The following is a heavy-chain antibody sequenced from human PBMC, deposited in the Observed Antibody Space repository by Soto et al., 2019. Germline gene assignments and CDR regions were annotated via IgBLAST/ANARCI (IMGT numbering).Heavy chain of an antibody. CDR3: TRVVTGYYYMDV. CDR1: GYTFISYG. V-gene: IGHV1-18*03. J-gene: IGHJ6*03. D-gene: IGHD2-21*02. Sequence: QVRLVQSGAEVKNPGASVRVSCKASGYTFISYGITWVRQAPGQGLEWMGWISTVNGNTNYAQNLQGRVTLTTDTSTTTAYMELRSLRSDDMAVYYCTRVVTGYYYMDVWGKGTTVTVSS. CDR2: ISTVNGNT.